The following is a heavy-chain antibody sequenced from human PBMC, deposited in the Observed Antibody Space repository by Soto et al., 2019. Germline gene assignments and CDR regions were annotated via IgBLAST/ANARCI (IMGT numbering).Heavy chain of an antibody. CDR1: GGSFSDYH. CDR3: ARKPIYHFFTGYYTVDY. D-gene: IGHD3-9*01. J-gene: IGHJ4*02. CDR2: IYHSGTT. V-gene: IGHV4-34*01. Sequence: QVQLRQWGAGLLKPSETLALTCAVFGGSFSDYHWTWIRQSPGKGLEWIGEIYHSGTTSYNPSLKSRLTISIDTSNNQFSLKLSSVTAADTAVYYCARKPIYHFFTGYYTVDYWGQGTLVTVSS.